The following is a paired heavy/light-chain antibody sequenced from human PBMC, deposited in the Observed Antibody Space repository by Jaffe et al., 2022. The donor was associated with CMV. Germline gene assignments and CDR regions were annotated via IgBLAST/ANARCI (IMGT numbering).Heavy chain of an antibody. CDR1: GYTFSSYW. V-gene: IGHV5-51*01. CDR3: ARAYLSTSWPDY. CDR2: INPHDSDA. D-gene: IGHD6-13*01. J-gene: IGHJ4*02. Sequence: EVQLVQSGAEVKKSGESLKISCKGSGYTFSSYWIGWVRQTPGKGLEWMGIINPHDSDARYSPSFQGQVTISADTSISTAYLQWSSLRASDTARYYCARAYLSTSWPDYWGQGTLVTVSS.
Light chain of an antibody. J-gene: IGLJ1*01. Sequence: QSVLTQPPSASGTPGQRVTISCSGSNSNIGRNNVHWYQQLPGAAPKLLIYSNNQRPSGVPDRFSGSKSGTSGSLAISGLQSEDEADYYCAAWDDGLNGRVFGTGTQVTVL. CDR1: NSNIGRNN. V-gene: IGLV1-44*01. CDR2: SNN. CDR3: AAWDDGLNGRV.